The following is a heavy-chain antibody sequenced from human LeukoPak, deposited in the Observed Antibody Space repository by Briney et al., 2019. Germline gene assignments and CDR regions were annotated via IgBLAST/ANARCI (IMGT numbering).Heavy chain of an antibody. CDR1: GGTFSSYA. CDR2: ISAYNGNT. D-gene: IGHD2-2*01. J-gene: IGHJ4*02. V-gene: IGHV1-18*01. Sequence: ASVKVSCKASGGTFSSYAISWVRQAPGQGLEWMGWISAYNGNTNYAQKLQGRVTMTTDTSTSTAYMELRSLRSDDTAVYYCARSGVGGLGYCSSTSCYFDYWGQGTLVTVSS. CDR3: ARSGVGGLGYCSSTSCYFDY.